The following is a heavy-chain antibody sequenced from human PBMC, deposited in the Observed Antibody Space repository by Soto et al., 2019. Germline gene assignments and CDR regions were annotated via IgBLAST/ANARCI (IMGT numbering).Heavy chain of an antibody. CDR2: IIPSFGTA. Sequence: EASVKVSCKASGGTFSSYAISWVRQAPGQGLEWMGGIIPSFGTANYAQKFQGRVTITADKSTSTAYMELSSLRSEDTAVYYCARVVVAATWWFDPWGQGTLVTVSS. V-gene: IGHV1-69*06. CDR3: ARVVVAATWWFDP. CDR1: GGTFSSYA. J-gene: IGHJ5*02. D-gene: IGHD2-15*01.